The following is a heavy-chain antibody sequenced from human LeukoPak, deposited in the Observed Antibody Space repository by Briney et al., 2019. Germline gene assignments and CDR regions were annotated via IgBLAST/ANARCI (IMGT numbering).Heavy chain of an antibody. CDR2: IGSRNIYI. D-gene: IGHD3-3*01. V-gene: IGHV3-21*01. J-gene: IGHJ1*01. CDR1: GFTFRTSG. CDR3: AHLEGMVIQN. Sequence: GGSLRLSCAASGFTFRTSGMNWVRQAPGKGLEWVSSIGSRNIYIYYADSVKGRFTISRDNAKNSLYLQMNSLRAEDTAVYYCAHLEGMVIQNWGQGTLVTVSS.